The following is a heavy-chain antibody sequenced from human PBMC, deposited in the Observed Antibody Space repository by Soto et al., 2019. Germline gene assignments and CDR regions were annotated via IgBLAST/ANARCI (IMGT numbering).Heavy chain of an antibody. V-gene: IGHV4-34*01. CDR1: GGSFSGYD. Sequence: QMQLQQWGAGLLKPSETLSLTCAVYGGSFSGYDWSWIRQPPVKVLEWIGEINHSGSTNYNPSLNSRVTISVDTSNNQFSLKLSSVTAADPALYYCARGNWFDPWGQGTLVTVSS. J-gene: IGHJ5*02. CDR2: INHSGST. CDR3: ARGNWFDP.